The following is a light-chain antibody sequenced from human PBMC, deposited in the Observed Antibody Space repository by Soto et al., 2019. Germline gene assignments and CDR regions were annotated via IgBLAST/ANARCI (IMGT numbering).Light chain of an antibody. J-gene: IGLJ1*01. CDR1: SSDVGGYNY. Sequence: QSALTQPRSVSGSPGQSVTISSTGTSSDVGGYNYVSWYQQHPGKAPKLMIYDVSKRPSGVPDRFSGSKSGNTASLTISGLQAEDEADYYCYSYAGSYTFGVFGTGTKLTVL. V-gene: IGLV2-11*01. CDR3: YSYAGSYTFGV. CDR2: DVS.